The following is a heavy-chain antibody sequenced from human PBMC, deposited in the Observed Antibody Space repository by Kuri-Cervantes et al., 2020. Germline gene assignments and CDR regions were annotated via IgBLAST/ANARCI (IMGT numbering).Heavy chain of an antibody. CDR3: TTDLRGSYYRDAFDI. Sequence: GGSLRLSCAASGFTFSSYSMNWVRQAPGKGLEWVAVISYDGSNKYYAESVKGRFTISRDDSKNTLYLQMNSLKTEDTAVYYCTTDLRGSYYRDAFDIWGQGTMVTVSS. CDR2: ISYDGSNK. CDR1: GFTFSSYS. D-gene: IGHD1-26*01. J-gene: IGHJ3*02. V-gene: IGHV3-30*03.